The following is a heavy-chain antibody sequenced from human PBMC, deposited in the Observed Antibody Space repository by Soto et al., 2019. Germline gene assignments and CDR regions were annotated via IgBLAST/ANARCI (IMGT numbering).Heavy chain of an antibody. J-gene: IGHJ4*02. Sequence: QVQLVESGGGVAQPGRSLRLSCAASGFTFSTHAMHWVRQAPGKGLECVAIVSFDGSNKYYADSVKGRFTISRDNSKNTLYLQMSGLTPEDTAVYYCARDQTGITTTGGGRIDHWGQGTLVTVSS. CDR2: VSFDGSNK. CDR3: ARDQTGITTTGGGRIDH. D-gene: IGHD1-20*01. CDR1: GFTFSTHA. V-gene: IGHV3-30-3*01.